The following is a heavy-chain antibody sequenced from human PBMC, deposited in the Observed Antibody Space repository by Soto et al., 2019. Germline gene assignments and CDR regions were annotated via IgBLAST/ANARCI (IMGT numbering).Heavy chain of an antibody. Sequence: QVQLVQSGPEVKKPGASVKVSCKASAYTFTSYGITWVRQAPGQGLDWMGWISAYNGNTNYAHKFQGRVTMATDTSTSTAYMELRSLTSADTAVYYCARDYGSGSYRFDPWGQGTLVTVSS. CDR1: AYTFTSYG. CDR3: ARDYGSGSYRFDP. D-gene: IGHD3-10*01. V-gene: IGHV1-18*01. J-gene: IGHJ5*02. CDR2: ISAYNGNT.